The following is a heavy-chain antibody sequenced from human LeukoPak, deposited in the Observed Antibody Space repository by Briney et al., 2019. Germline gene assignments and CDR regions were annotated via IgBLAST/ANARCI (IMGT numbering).Heavy chain of an antibody. Sequence: ASVKVSCKASGYTFTGYYMHWVRQAPGRGLEWMGRINPNSGGTNYAQKFQGRVTMTRDTSISTAYMELSRLRSDDTAVYYCARVSGSYSAKQYYFDYWGQGTLVTVSS. CDR1: GYTFTGYY. V-gene: IGHV1-2*06. J-gene: IGHJ4*02. CDR2: INPNSGGT. CDR3: ARVSGSYSAKQYYFDY. D-gene: IGHD1-26*01.